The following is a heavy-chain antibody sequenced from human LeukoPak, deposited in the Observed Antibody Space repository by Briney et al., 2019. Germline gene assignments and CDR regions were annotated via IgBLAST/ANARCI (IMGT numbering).Heavy chain of an antibody. CDR3: ARGGGELNAFDI. Sequence: SVKASCKASGGTFSSYAISWVRQAPGQGLEWMGGIIPIFGTANYAQKFQGRVTITTDESTSTAYMELSSLRSEDTAVYYCARGGGELNAFDIWGQGTMVTVSS. CDR2: IIPIFGTA. CDR1: GGTFSSYA. D-gene: IGHD4-17*01. V-gene: IGHV1-69*05. J-gene: IGHJ3*02.